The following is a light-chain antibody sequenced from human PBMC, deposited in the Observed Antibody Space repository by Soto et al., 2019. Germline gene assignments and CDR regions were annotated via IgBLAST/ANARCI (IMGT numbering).Light chain of an antibody. CDR1: QSVSSNS. Sequence: EIVLTQSPGTLSLSPGERASLSCRASQSVSSNSLAWYQQKPGQAPRLLIFGASSRATGIPDRFSGSGSGSGTDFTLIISRLEPEDFAVYYCQQYNNWPLFGGGTKVDIK. CDR3: QQYNNWPL. CDR2: GAS. J-gene: IGKJ4*01. V-gene: IGKV3-20*01.